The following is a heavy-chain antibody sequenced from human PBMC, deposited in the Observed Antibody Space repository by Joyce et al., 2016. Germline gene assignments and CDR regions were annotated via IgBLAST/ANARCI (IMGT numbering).Heavy chain of an antibody. V-gene: IGHV4-4*02. D-gene: IGHD3-22*01. CDR1: GGSISSTNW. J-gene: IGHJ4*02. CDR3: ARRFIDSSGYAASFDN. Sequence: QVQLQESGPGLVKPSGTLSLTCGVSGGSISSTNWWSWVRQSPGKGRGWIGEIFHGGRTNYNPSLKSRVFISVDKSTNQFSLRLSSVTAADTAAYYCARRFIDSSGYAASFDNWGQGTLVTVSS. CDR2: IFHGGRT.